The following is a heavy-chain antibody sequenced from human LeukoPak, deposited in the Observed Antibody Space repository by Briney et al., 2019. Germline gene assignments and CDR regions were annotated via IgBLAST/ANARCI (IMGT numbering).Heavy chain of an antibody. J-gene: IGHJ5*02. CDR2: INPNSGGT. V-gene: IGHV1-2*06. CDR1: GYTFTGYY. Sequence: ASVKVSCKASGYTFTGYYMHWVRQAPGQGLEWMGRINPNSGGTNYAQEFQGRVTMTSDTSISTAYMELSRVRSDDTAVYYCARGSGGGGGIAAPLYNWFDPWGQGTLVTVSS. CDR3: ARGSGGGGGIAAPLYNWFDP. D-gene: IGHD2-21*01.